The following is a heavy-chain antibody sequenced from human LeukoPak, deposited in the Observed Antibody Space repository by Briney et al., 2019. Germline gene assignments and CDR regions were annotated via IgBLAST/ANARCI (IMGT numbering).Heavy chain of an antibody. CDR3: ARDHCSITSCYNDY. D-gene: IGHD2-2*02. CDR1: GYSISSGYY. CDR2: IYTSGST. V-gene: IGHV4-61*02. J-gene: IGHJ4*02. Sequence: SETLSLTCAVSGYSISSGYYWGWIRQPAGKGLEWIGRIYTSGSTNYNPSLKSRVTISVDKSKNQFSLKLNSVTAADTAVYYFARDHCSITSCYNDYWGQGTLVTVSS.